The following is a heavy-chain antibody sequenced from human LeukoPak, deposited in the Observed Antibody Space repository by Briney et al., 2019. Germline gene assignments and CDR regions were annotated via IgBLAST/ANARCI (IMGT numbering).Heavy chain of an antibody. J-gene: IGHJ5*01. CDR3: ARFAAGRWCDS. CDR2: MYPGDSDT. CDR1: GYSFASFW. Sequence: GESLKISCKASGYSFASFWIGWVRQSPAKGLEWMGIMYPGDSDTEYSPSFQGHVSISVDKSISTAFLEWDSLEASDTAMYYCARFAAGRWCDSWGQGTQVIVTS. D-gene: IGHD6-13*01. V-gene: IGHV5-51*01.